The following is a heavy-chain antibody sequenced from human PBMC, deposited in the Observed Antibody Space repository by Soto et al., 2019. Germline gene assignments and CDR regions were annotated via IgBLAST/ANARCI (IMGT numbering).Heavy chain of an antibody. J-gene: IGHJ6*02. CDR1: GFTFASYA. Sequence: GGSLRLSCAASGFTFASYAMNWVRQTPGKGLEWVSAVSGSGGSTYYADSVKGRFTISRDNSKNTLYLQMSSLRPEDTAVYYRAKESLIFRVVDVWGQGTTVTVSS. D-gene: IGHD3-3*01. CDR2: VSGSGGST. CDR3: AKESLIFRVVDV. V-gene: IGHV3-23*01.